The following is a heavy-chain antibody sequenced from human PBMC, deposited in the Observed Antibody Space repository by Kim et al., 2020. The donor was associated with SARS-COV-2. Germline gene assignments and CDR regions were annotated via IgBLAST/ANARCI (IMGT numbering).Heavy chain of an antibody. CDR2: ISGSGGST. CDR1: GFTFSSYA. J-gene: IGHJ5*02. D-gene: IGHD3-10*01. V-gene: IGHV3-23*01. Sequence: GGSLRLSCAASGFTFSSYAMSWVRQAPGKGLERVSAISGSGGSTYYADSVKGRFTISRDNSKNTLYLQMNSLRAEDTAVYYCAKDLRWGPMVRGVNGDWFDPWGQGTLVTVSS. CDR3: AKDLRWGPMVRGVNGDWFDP.